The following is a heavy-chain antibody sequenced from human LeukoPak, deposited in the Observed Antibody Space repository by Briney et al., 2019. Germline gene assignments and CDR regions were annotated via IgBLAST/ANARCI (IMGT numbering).Heavy chain of an antibody. Sequence: GGSLRLSCAASGFTFSSYSMNWVRQAPGKGLVWVSRIQSDGTTTYADSVRGRFTISRDNAKNTLYLQMNNLRAEDTGVYYCARDGSYKLDYWGQGTLVTVSS. D-gene: IGHD1-26*01. CDR2: IQSDGTT. J-gene: IGHJ4*02. CDR1: GFTFSSYS. CDR3: ARDGSYKLDY. V-gene: IGHV3-74*01.